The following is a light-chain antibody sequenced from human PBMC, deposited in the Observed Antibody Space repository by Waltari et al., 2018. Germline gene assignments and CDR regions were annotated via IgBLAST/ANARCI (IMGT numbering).Light chain of an antibody. J-gene: IGLJ1*01. CDR2: EVS. CDR3: SSYTSSSTLGYV. CDR1: SSDVGGSNH. Sequence: QSALTQPASVSGSPGQSITISCTGTSSDVGGSNHVSWYQQHPGKAPKLMIYEVSNRPSGVSNRFSGSKSGNTASLTISGLQAEDEADYYCSSYTSSSTLGYVFGTGTKVTVL. V-gene: IGLV2-14*01.